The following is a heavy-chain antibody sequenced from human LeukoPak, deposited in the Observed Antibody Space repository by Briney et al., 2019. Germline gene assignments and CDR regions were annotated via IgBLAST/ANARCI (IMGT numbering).Heavy chain of an antibody. CDR2: IYTSGST. Sequence: SQTLSLTCTVSGGSISSGSYYWSWIRQPAGKGLEWIGRIYTSGSTNYNPSLKSRVTMSVDTSKNQFSLKLSSVTAADTAVYYCAREGDGNLDYWGQGTLVTVSS. V-gene: IGHV4-61*02. D-gene: IGHD3-16*01. CDR3: AREGDGNLDY. J-gene: IGHJ4*02. CDR1: GGSISSGSYY.